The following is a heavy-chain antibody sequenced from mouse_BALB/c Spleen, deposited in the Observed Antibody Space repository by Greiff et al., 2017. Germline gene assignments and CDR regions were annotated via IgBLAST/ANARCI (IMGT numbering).Heavy chain of an antibody. CDR3: ARLPIYDDYDGRTERDD. CDR1: GFAFSSYD. D-gene: IGHD2-4*01. J-gene: IGHJ4*01. V-gene: IGHV5-12-1*01. Sequence: EVKVVESGGGLVKPGGSLKLSCAASGFAFSSYDMSWVRQTPEKRLEWVASISSGGGSTYYPDTVKGRFTISRDNAKNTRYLQMSSLKSEDTAMYYCARLPIYDDYDGRTERDDWGQGTSVTVSS. CDR2: ISSGGGST.